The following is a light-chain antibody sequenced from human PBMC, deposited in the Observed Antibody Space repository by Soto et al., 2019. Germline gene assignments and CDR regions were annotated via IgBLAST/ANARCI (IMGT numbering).Light chain of an antibody. Sequence: QSALTQPASVSGSPGQSITISCTGTSSDIGGHNFVSWFQQHPGTAPKLIIYDVSNRPSGVSNRFSGSKSGNTASLIISGLQAEDEADYYCSSYTSAIPRIFGGGTKVTVL. CDR3: SSYTSAIPRI. CDR2: DVS. CDR1: SSDIGGHNF. V-gene: IGLV2-14*01. J-gene: IGLJ2*01.